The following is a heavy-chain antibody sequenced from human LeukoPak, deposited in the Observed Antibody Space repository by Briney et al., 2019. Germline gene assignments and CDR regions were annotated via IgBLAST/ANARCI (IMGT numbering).Heavy chain of an antibody. D-gene: IGHD3-10*01. Sequence: SETLSLTCAVYGGSFSGYYWSWIRQPPGKGPEWIGEINHSGSTNYNPSLKSRVTISVDTSKNQFSLKLSSVTAADTAVYYCARVPPKMVRGVIRYYYYYMDVWGKGTTVTVSS. CDR2: INHSGST. CDR1: GGSFSGYY. CDR3: ARVPPKMVRGVIRYYYYYMDV. J-gene: IGHJ6*03. V-gene: IGHV4-34*01.